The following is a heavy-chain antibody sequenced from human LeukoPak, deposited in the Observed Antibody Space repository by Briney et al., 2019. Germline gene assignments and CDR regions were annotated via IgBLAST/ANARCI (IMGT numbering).Heavy chain of an antibody. V-gene: IGHV3-7*01. CDR2: IKQGGSET. D-gene: IGHD1-26*01. CDR3: VTGSGSN. J-gene: IGHJ4*02. Sequence: GGSLRLSCAASGFSFNTYGMSWVRQAPGKGLEWVVYIKQGGSETYYVDSVKGRFTISRDDAKNSLDLQMNSLRAEDTALYYCVTGSGSNWGQGTLVTVSS. CDR1: GFSFNTYG.